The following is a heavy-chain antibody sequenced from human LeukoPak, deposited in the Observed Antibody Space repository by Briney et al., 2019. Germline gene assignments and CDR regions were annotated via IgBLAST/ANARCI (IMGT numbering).Heavy chain of an antibody. CDR3: ARHSSNYDILTGYANLFDY. Sequence: TPSETLSLTCAVYGGSFSSYYWGWIRQPPGKGLEWIGSIYYSGSTYYNPSLKSRVTISVDTSKNQFSLKLSSVTAADTAVYYCARHSSNYDILTGYANLFDYWGQGTLVTVSS. J-gene: IGHJ4*02. D-gene: IGHD3-9*01. CDR2: IYYSGST. CDR1: GGSFSSYY. V-gene: IGHV4-39*01.